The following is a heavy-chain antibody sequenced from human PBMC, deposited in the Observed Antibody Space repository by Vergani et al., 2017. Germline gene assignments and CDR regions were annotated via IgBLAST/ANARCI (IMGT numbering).Heavy chain of an antibody. J-gene: IGHJ6*02. CDR2: IYYTGST. CDR3: ASVGSTSTVVTPGGNYYYFGMDV. V-gene: IGHV4-31*11. CDR1: GGSISSGGYY. Sequence: QVQLQESGPGLVKPSQTLSLTCAVSGGSISSGGYYWSWIRQHPGKGLEWIGYIYYTGSTYYNPSLKSRVTISVDTSKNLFSLKLSSVTAADTAVYYCASVGSTSTVVTPGGNYYYFGMDVWGQGTTVTVSS. D-gene: IGHD4-23*01.